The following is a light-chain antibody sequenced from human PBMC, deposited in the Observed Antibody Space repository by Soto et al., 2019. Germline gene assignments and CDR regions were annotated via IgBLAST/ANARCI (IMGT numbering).Light chain of an antibody. CDR2: RDT. CDR1: NIGSKN. J-gene: IGLJ3*02. CDR3: QVWDSSTVV. Sequence: SYELTQPPSVSVALGQTARITCGGNNIGSKNVHWYQLNPGQAPVLVIYRDTNRPSGIPERFSGSNSGNTATLAISGAQVGDDADYYCQVWDSSTVVFGGGTKVTVL. V-gene: IGLV3-9*01.